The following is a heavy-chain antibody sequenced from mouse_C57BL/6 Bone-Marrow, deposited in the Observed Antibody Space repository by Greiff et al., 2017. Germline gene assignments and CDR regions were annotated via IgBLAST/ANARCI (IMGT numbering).Heavy chain of an antibody. CDR3: ARANWDGPFAY. Sequence: VQLKQPGAELVRPGTSVKLSCKASGYTFTSYWMHWVKQRPGQGLEWIGVIDPSDSYTNYNQKFKGKATLTVDTSSSTAYMQLSSLTSEDSAVYYCARANWDGPFAYWGQGTLVTVSA. V-gene: IGHV1-59*01. CDR2: IDPSDSYT. J-gene: IGHJ3*01. D-gene: IGHD4-1*01. CDR1: GYTFTSYW.